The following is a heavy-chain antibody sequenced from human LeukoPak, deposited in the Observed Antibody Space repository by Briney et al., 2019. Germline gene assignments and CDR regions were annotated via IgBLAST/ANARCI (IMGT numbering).Heavy chain of an antibody. CDR2: INHSGST. CDR1: GGSFSGYY. J-gene: IGHJ4*02. D-gene: IGHD3-16*02. Sequence: PSETLSLTCAVYGGSFSGYYWSWIRQPPGKGLEWIGEINHSGSTNYNPSLKSRVTISVDTSKNQFSLKLSSVTAADTAVYYCARRSLGELSLITYWGQGTLVTVSS. CDR3: ARRSLGELSLITY. V-gene: IGHV4-34*01.